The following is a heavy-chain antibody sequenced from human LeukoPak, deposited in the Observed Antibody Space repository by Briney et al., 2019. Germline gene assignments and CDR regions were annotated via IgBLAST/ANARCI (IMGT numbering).Heavy chain of an antibody. V-gene: IGHV3-23*01. CDR3: AKGGITMIVVVIQYYFDY. CDR2: IVGSGYTT. D-gene: IGHD3-22*01. CDR1: GFTFSSYA. Sequence: GGSLRLSCAGSGFTFSSYAMSWVRQVPGKGLEWVSAIVGSGYTTYYADSVKGRFTISRDNSNNTLYLQMNSLRAEDTAVYYCAKGGITMIVVVIQYYFDYWGQGTLVTVSS. J-gene: IGHJ4*02.